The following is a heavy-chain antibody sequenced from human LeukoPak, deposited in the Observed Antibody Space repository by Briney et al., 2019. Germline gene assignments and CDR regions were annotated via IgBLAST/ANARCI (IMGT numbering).Heavy chain of an antibody. Sequence: PGGPLRLSYAASGFTISPYWMSWVRQAPGKGLEWVANIRQDGSEKYYVDSVKGRFAISRDNAKNSVYLQMNGLRAEDTAVYYCARENTAVPGGDCWGQGTLVTVSS. J-gene: IGHJ4*02. CDR1: GFTISPYW. CDR2: IRQDGSEK. D-gene: IGHD5-18*01. V-gene: IGHV3-7*01. CDR3: ARENTAVPGGDC.